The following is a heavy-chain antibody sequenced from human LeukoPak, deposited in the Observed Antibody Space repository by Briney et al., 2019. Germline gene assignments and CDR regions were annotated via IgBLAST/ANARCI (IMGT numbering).Heavy chain of an antibody. D-gene: IGHD4-17*01. CDR2: INLNSGGR. J-gene: IGHJ4*02. V-gene: IGHV1-2*02. CDR3: ARDRVTTNTPYSDY. Sequence: ASVKVSCKTSGFTFTGYYIHWVRQAPGQGLEWMGWINLNSGGRNYAQKFQGRVTMTRDTSITTAYMELSGLTSDDTAVYYCARDRVTTNTPYSDYWGQGTLVTVSS. CDR1: GFTFTGYY.